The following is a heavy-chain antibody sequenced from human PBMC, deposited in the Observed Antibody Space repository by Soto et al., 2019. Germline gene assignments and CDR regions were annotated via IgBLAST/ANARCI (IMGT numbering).Heavy chain of an antibody. V-gene: IGHV3-23*01. Sequence: EVQLLESGGGLVQPGGSLRLSCVGSGFTFINYAMNWVRQTQGKGLEWVSTISGGGDRTFDAETVKGRFTISRDNSKNTVNLQMNSLRADDTAVYYCARKVLGSTSRPYWWYFGLWGRGTLVTVSS. CDR2: ISGGGDRT. CDR3: ARKVLGSTSRPYWWYFGL. D-gene: IGHD2-2*01. CDR1: GFTFINYA. J-gene: IGHJ2*01.